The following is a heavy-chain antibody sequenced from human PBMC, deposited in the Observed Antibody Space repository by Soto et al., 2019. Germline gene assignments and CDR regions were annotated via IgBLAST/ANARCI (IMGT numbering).Heavy chain of an antibody. J-gene: IGHJ4*03. V-gene: IGHV4-4*07. CDR3: ARVAYSNGWIFDY. Sequence: SETLSLTCTVSGDSITSYYWTWIRQAAGKRLECIGRVFSSGTTNYNPSLKSRVTMSVDTSKNQLSLKLTSVTAEDTAVYFCARVAYSNGWIFDYWGQGSLVTVSS. D-gene: IGHD6-19*01. CDR1: GDSITSYY. CDR2: VFSSGTT.